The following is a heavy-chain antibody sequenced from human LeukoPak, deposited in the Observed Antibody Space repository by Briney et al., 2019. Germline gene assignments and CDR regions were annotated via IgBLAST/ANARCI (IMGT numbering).Heavy chain of an antibody. CDR3: AKESVVRGVIRSFDY. V-gene: IGHV3-30*18. J-gene: IGHJ4*02. CDR1: GFTFSSYG. CDR2: ISYDGSNK. D-gene: IGHD3-10*01. Sequence: PGGSLRLSCAASGFTFSSYGMHWVRQAPGKGLEWVAVISYDGSNKYYADSVKGRFTISRDNSKNTLYLQMNSLRAEDTAVYYCAKESVVRGVIRSFDYWGQGTLVTVSS.